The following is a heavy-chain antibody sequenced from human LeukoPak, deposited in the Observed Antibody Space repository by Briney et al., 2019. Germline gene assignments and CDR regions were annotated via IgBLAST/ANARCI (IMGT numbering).Heavy chain of an antibody. Sequence: GASVKVSCKASGGTFSSYAISWVRQAPGQGLEWMGGIIPIFGTANYAQKFQGRVTITTDESTSTAYMELSSLRSEDTAVYYCARGGRFLEWYYVNYYYYMDVWGKGTTVTVSS. CDR3: ARGGRFLEWYYVNYYYYMDV. CDR1: GGTFSSYA. J-gene: IGHJ6*03. D-gene: IGHD3-3*01. CDR2: IIPIFGTA. V-gene: IGHV1-69*05.